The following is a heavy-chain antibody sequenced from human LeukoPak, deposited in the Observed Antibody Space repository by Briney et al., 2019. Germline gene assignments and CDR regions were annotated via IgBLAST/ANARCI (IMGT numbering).Heavy chain of an antibody. CDR1: GGSISSGDYY. Sequence: SETLSLTRTVSGGSISSGDYYWSWIRQPPGKGLEWIGYIYYSGCTYYNPSLKSRVTISVDTSKNQFSLKLSSVTAADTAVYYCARDQEWLARFDAFDIWGQGTMVTVSS. J-gene: IGHJ3*02. CDR2: IYYSGCT. D-gene: IGHD3-3*01. CDR3: ARDQEWLARFDAFDI. V-gene: IGHV4-30-4*08.